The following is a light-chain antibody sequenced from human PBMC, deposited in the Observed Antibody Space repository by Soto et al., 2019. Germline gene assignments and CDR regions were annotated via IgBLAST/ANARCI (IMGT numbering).Light chain of an antibody. Sequence: DIQMTQSPSTLSASVGDRVTITCRASQSISDSLAWYQQKPGKAPKLLIYDASSLESGVPSRFSGSKSGTEFTLTISSLQPDDFATFYCQPYNTYPWTFGQGTKVEIK. V-gene: IGKV1-5*01. CDR3: QPYNTYPWT. CDR1: QSISDS. CDR2: DAS. J-gene: IGKJ1*01.